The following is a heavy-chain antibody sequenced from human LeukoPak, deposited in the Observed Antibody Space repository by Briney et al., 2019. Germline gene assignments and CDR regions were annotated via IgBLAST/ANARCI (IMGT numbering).Heavy chain of an antibody. CDR1: GFTFSDYY. CDR2: ISSSGSTI. Sequence: GGSLRLSCAASGFTFSDYYMSWIRQAPGKGLEWVSYISSSGSTIYYADSVKGRFTISRDNAKNSLYLQMNSLRAEDTAVYYCARLNCSSTSCYMGGWFDPWGQGTLVTVSS. J-gene: IGHJ5*02. V-gene: IGHV3-11*01. D-gene: IGHD2-2*01. CDR3: ARLNCSSTSCYMGGWFDP.